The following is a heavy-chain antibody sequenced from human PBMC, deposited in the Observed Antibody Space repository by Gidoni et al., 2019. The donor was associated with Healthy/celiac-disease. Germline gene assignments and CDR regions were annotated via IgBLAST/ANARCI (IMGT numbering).Heavy chain of an antibody. J-gene: IGHJ4*02. Sequence: EVQLVESGGGLVQPGGFLRLSCEASGFTFSSYSMHWVRQAPGKGLGWVSYSSSSNSTIYYADSVKGRITISRDNAKNSMYLQMNSLRAEDTAVYYCARPETYSSSWCFDYWGQGTLVTVSS. CDR1: GFTFSSYS. CDR3: ARPETYSSSWCFDY. CDR2: SSSSNSTI. D-gene: IGHD6-13*01. V-gene: IGHV3-48*01.